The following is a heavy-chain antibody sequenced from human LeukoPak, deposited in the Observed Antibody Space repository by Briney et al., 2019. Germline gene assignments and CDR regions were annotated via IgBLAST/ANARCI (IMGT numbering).Heavy chain of an antibody. D-gene: IGHD3-10*01. CDR3: ARHGVEGSGIHYNRWFDP. CDR2: IYSSGTT. Sequence: SDTLNVSCTVTAGAIRSYYWRWVRQPAGKEQERVGRIYSSGTTNYNPSLKSRVTISVDTSKNQFSLNLSSVTAADTAVYFCARHGVEGSGIHYNRWFDPWGQGALVTVSS. CDR1: AGAIRSYY. J-gene: IGHJ5*02. V-gene: IGHV4-4*07.